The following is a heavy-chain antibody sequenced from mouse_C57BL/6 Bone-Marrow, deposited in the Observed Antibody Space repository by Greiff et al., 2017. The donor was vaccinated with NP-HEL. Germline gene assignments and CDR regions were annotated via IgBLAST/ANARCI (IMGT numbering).Heavy chain of an antibody. CDR3: VSFYYDYDVGAMDY. J-gene: IGHJ4*01. CDR1: GFSFNTYA. D-gene: IGHD2-4*01. Sequence: EVMLVESGGGLVQPKGSLKLSCAASGFSFNTYAMNWVRQAPGKGLEWVARIRSKSNNYATYYADSVKDRFTISRDDSESMLYLQMNNVKTEDTAMYYCVSFYYDYDVGAMDYWGQGTSVTVSS. CDR2: IRSKSNNYAT. V-gene: IGHV10-1*01.